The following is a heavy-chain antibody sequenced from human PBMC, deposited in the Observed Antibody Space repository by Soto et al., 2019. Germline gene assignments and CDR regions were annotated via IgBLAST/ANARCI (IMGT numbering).Heavy chain of an antibody. CDR1: GFTFSSYS. D-gene: IGHD2-2*01. CDR2: ISSSSSYI. Sequence: GGSLRLSCAASGFTFSSYSMNWVRQAPGKGLEWVSSISSSSSYIYYADSVKGRFTISRDNAKNSLYLQMNSLRAEDTAVYYCARGRDCSSTSCKPYYYYGMDVWGQGTTVTVSS. J-gene: IGHJ6*02. V-gene: IGHV3-21*04. CDR3: ARGRDCSSTSCKPYYYYGMDV.